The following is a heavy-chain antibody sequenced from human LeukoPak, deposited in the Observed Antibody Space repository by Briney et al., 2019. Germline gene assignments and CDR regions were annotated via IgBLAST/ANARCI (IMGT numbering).Heavy chain of an antibody. D-gene: IGHD2-2*01. CDR1: GFNFNNYW. Sequence: GGSLRLSCAASGFNFNNYWMNWVRQAPGKGLEWVGRIKSKTDGGTTDYAAPVKGRFTISRDDSKNTLYLQMNSLKTEDTAVYYCTTDRALRYCSSTSCYYYGMDVWGQGTTVTVSS. CDR2: IKSKTDGGTT. J-gene: IGHJ6*02. CDR3: TTDRALRYCSSTSCYYYGMDV. V-gene: IGHV3-15*07.